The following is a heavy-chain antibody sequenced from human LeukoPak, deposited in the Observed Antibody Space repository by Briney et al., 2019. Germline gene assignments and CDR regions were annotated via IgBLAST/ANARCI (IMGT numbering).Heavy chain of an antibody. V-gene: IGHV1-69*13. CDR2: IIPIFGTA. Sequence: ASVKVSYKASGGSFSSYAISWVRQAPGQGLEWMGGIIPIFGTANYAQKFQGRVTITADESTRTAYTELSSLRSEDTAVYYCARNPVPAAMFGWFDPWGQGTLVTVSS. CDR3: ARNPVPAAMFGWFDP. CDR1: GGSFSSYA. D-gene: IGHD2-2*01. J-gene: IGHJ5*02.